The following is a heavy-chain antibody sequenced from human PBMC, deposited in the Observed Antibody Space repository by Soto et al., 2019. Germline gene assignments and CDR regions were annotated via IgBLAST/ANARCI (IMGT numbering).Heavy chain of an antibody. V-gene: IGHV3-23*01. CDR2: ISGSGGST. J-gene: IGHJ4*02. D-gene: IGHD5-12*01. CDR1: GFTFSSYA. Sequence: PGGSLRLSCAASGFTFSSYAMSWVRQAPGKGLEWVSAISGSGGSTYYADSVKGRLTISRDNSKNTLYLQMNSLRAEDTAVYYCAKDTVTSREPAPDQYSGYDLGYWGQGTLVTVSS. CDR3: AKDTVTSREPAPDQYSGYDLGY.